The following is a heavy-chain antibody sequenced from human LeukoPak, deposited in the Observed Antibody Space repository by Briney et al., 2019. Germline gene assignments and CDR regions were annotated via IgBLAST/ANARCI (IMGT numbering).Heavy chain of an antibody. CDR3: AKSGDQVTVTKLDY. CDR1: GFTSSNYV. Sequence: GRSLSLSCAASGFTSSNYVMSWVRQAPGKGLEWVSGISGSGGSTFYADSVKGRFTISRDNSKNTLYLEMNSLRAEDTALFYCAKSGDQVTVTKLDYWGQGTLVTVSS. V-gene: IGHV3-23*01. J-gene: IGHJ4*02. D-gene: IGHD4-17*01. CDR2: ISGSGGST.